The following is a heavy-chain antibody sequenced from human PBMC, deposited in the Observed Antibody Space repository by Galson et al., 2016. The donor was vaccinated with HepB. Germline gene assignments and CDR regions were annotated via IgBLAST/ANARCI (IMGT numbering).Heavy chain of an antibody. Sequence: SVKVSCKASGGTFSTYSISWVRLAPGQGLEWLGRIIPVLGVANYAPKFQARVTLTADKSTSTAYLDVSSLRSDDTAVYYCARVESTANGGYYYYGMDVWGQGTTVTVSS. CDR1: GGTFSTYS. V-gene: IGHV1-69*04. CDR2: IIPVLGVA. J-gene: IGHJ6*02. D-gene: IGHD3-16*01. CDR3: ARVESTANGGYYYYGMDV.